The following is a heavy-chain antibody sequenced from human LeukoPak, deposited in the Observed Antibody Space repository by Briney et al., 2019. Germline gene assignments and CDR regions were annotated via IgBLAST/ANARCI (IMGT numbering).Heavy chain of an antibody. J-gene: IGHJ3*02. CDR2: IYHSGST. V-gene: IGHV4-30-2*01. CDR3: ARGASYYDSSGYYYPDAFDI. D-gene: IGHD3-22*01. Sequence: PSETLSLTSAVSGGSISSGGYSWSWIRQPPGKGLEWIGYIYHSGSTYYNPSLKSRVTISADRSKNQFSLKLSSVTAADMAVYYCARGASYYDSSGYYYPDAFDIWGQGTMVTVSS. CDR1: GGSISSGGYS.